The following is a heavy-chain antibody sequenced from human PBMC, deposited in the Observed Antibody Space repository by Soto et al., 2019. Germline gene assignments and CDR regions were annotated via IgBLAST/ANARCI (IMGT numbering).Heavy chain of an antibody. CDR1: GGSISSGDYY. D-gene: IGHD4-17*01. V-gene: IGHV4-30-4*01. Sequence: SETLSLTCTVSGGSISSGDYYWSWIRQPPGKGLEWIGYIYYSGSTYYNPSLKSRVTISVDTSKNQFSLKLSSVTAADTAVYYCARATYGDSPNFDYWGQGTLVTAPQ. CDR3: ARATYGDSPNFDY. J-gene: IGHJ4*02. CDR2: IYYSGST.